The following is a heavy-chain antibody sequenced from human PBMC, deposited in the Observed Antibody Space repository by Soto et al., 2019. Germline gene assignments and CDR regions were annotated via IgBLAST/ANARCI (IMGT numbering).Heavy chain of an antibody. D-gene: IGHD5-12*01. CDR1: GGSISSGDYY. J-gene: IGHJ4*02. CDR3: ARLTVDIVATTLDY. Sequence: ASETLSLTCTVSGGSISSGDYYWSWIRQPPGKGLEWIGYIYYSGSTYYNPSLKSRVTISVDTSKNQFSLKLSSVTAADTAVYYCARLTVDIVATTLDYWGQGTLVTVSS. V-gene: IGHV4-30-4*01. CDR2: IYYSGST.